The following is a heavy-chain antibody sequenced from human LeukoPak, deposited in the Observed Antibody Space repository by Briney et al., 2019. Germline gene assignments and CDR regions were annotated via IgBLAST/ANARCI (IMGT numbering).Heavy chain of an antibody. CDR3: AREMGSSSSIFDY. CDR1: GGTFSSYA. J-gene: IGHJ4*02. V-gene: IGHV1-3*01. Sequence: ASVKVSCKASGGTFSSYAISWVRQAPGQRLEWMGWINAGNGNTKYSQKFQGRVTITRDTSASTAYMELSSLRSEDTAVYYCAREMGSSSSIFDYWGQGTLVTVSS. D-gene: IGHD6-6*01. CDR2: INAGNGNT.